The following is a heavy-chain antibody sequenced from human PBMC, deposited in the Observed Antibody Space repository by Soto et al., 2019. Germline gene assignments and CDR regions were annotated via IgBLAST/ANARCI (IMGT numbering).Heavy chain of an antibody. V-gene: IGHV1-2*04. CDR3: ARGSGYSYGWDYFDY. D-gene: IGHD5-18*01. CDR2: INPNSGGT. Sequence: ASVKVSCKASGYTFTGYYMHWVRQAPGQGLEWMGWINPNSGGTNYAQKFQGWVTMSWYSFFSTAYMVLCRLRSDYSAVYYCARGSGYSYGWDYFDYWGQGTLVTVSS. CDR1: GYTFTGYY. J-gene: IGHJ4*02.